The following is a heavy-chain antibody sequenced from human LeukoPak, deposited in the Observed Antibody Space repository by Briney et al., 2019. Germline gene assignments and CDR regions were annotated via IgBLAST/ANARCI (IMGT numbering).Heavy chain of an antibody. Sequence: PSETLSLTCTVSGGSISSGGYYWSWIRQHPGKGLEWIGYIYYSGSTYYNPSLKSRVTISVDTSKNQFSLKLSSVTAADTAVYYCARMIGYSSRYYYYGMDVWGQGTTVTVSS. J-gene: IGHJ6*02. D-gene: IGHD6-13*01. V-gene: IGHV4-31*03. CDR1: GGSISSGGYY. CDR3: ARMIGYSSRYYYYGMDV. CDR2: IYYSGST.